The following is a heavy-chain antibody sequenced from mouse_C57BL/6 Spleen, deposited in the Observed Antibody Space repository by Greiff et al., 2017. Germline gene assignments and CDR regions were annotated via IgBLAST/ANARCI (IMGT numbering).Heavy chain of an antibody. J-gene: IGHJ1*03. CDR3: ARVFWDWYFDV. CDR2: ISDGGSYT. V-gene: IGHV5-4*03. CDR1: GFTFSSSA. Sequence: MLVESGGGLVKPGGSLKLSCAASGFTFSSSAMSWVRQTPEKRLEWVATISDGGSYTHYTDNVKGQFTISRDNAKNNLYMQMSHLKSEDTAMYYCARVFWDWYFDVWGTGTTVTVSS. D-gene: IGHD4-1*01.